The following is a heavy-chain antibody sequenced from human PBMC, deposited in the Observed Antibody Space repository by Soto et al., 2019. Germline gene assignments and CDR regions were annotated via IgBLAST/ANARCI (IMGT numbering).Heavy chain of an antibody. Sequence: GGSLRLSCAASGFTFNNHAMNWVRQAPGKGLEWVSSFSGSGPTTYYADSVKGRFTISRDNSKKTLYLQMNSLRAEDTAVYYCARVKYYDGSMDVWGQGTTVTV. CDR3: ARVKYYDGSMDV. V-gene: IGHV3-23*01. J-gene: IGHJ6*02. CDR1: GFTFNNHA. CDR2: FSGSGPTT. D-gene: IGHD3-22*01.